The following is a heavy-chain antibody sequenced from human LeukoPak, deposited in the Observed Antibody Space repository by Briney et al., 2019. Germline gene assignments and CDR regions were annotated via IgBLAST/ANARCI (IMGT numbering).Heavy chain of an antibody. CDR3: AGTPREIVGMDV. J-gene: IGHJ6*04. CDR2: IIPIFGTA. D-gene: IGHD5-24*01. V-gene: IGHV1-69*13. CDR1: GGTFSSYA. Sequence: ASVKVSCKASGGTFSSYAISWVRQAPGQGLEWMGEIIPIFGTANYAQKFQGRVTITADESTSTAYMELSSLRSEDTAVYYCAGTPREIVGMDVWGKGTTVTVSS.